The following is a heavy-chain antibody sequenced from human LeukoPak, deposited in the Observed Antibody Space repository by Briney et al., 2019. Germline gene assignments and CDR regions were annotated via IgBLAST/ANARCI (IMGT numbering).Heavy chain of an antibody. CDR2: IWHDGSQE. CDR3: AREVIVAPANEGGHFVVY. CDR1: GFTFSNFG. V-gene: IGHV3-33*07. J-gene: IGHJ4*02. D-gene: IGHD2-15*01. Sequence: GGSLRLSCEASGFTFSNFGMYWVRQAPGKGLERVAIIWHDGSQEHYVDSVKGRFITSRKNSKNTLFFQINSLTVDDTAIYYCAREVIVAPANEGGHFVVYWGRGSLVTVSA.